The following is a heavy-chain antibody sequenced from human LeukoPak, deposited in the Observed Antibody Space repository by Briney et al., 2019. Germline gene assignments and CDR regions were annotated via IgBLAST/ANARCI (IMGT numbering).Heavy chain of an antibody. Sequence: GGSLRLSCAASELTFSTYWMSWVRQAPGRGLEWVSYISSSSGTTYYADSVKGRFTISRDNAKNSLYLQMNSLRDEDTAVYYCGKYCSSSTCYPDYWGQGTLVTVSS. CDR2: ISSSSGTT. D-gene: IGHD2-2*01. J-gene: IGHJ4*02. V-gene: IGHV3-48*02. CDR1: ELTFSTYW. CDR3: GKYCSSSTCYPDY.